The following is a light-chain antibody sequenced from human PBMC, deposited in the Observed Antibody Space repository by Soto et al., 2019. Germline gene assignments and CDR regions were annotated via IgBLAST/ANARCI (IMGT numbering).Light chain of an antibody. J-gene: IGKJ1*01. CDR3: QQYNSYSEA. CDR1: QSISSY. CDR2: AAS. V-gene: IGKV1-39*01. Sequence: DIQMTQSPSSLSASVGDRVTITCRASQSISSYLNWYQQKPGKAPKLLIYAASSLQSGVPSRFSGSGSGTDFTLTISSLQSDDFETYYCQQYNSYSEAFGQGTKVDIK.